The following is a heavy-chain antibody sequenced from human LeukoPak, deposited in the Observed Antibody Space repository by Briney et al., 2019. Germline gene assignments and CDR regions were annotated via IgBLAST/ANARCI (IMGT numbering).Heavy chain of an antibody. CDR2: ISSSSSYI. J-gene: IGHJ3*02. D-gene: IGHD5-18*01. Sequence: GGSLRLSCAASGFTFSSYSMNWARQAPGKGLEWVSSISSSSSYIHYADSVKGRFTISRDNAKNSLYLQMNSLRAEDTAVYYCARLDTAMDYSAFDIWGQGTMVTVSS. CDR3: ARLDTAMDYSAFDI. V-gene: IGHV3-21*01. CDR1: GFTFSSYS.